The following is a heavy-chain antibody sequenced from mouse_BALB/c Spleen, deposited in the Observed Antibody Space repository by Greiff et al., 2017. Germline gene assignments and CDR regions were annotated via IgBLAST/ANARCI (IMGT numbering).Heavy chain of an antibody. CDR2: IWSGGST. Sequence: VQVVESGPGLVQPSQSLSITCTVSGFSLTSYGVHWVRQSPGKGLEWLGVIWSGGSTDYNAAFISRLSNSKDNSKSQVFFKMNSLQANDTAIYYCARKIRPGAMDYWGQGTSVTVSS. CDR1: GFSLTSYG. D-gene: IGHD2-12*01. V-gene: IGHV2-2*02. CDR3: ARKIRPGAMDY. J-gene: IGHJ4*01.